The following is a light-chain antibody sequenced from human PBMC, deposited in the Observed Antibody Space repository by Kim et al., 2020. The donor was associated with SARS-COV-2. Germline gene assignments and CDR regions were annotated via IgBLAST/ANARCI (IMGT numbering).Light chain of an antibody. CDR1: SSDVVSYNL. CDR3: CSYAGSSTPVV. Sequence: QSITISCPGTSSDVVSYNLVSWYQQHPGKAPKLMIYEGSKRPSGVSNRFSGSKSGNTASLTISGLQAEDEADYYCCSYAGSSTPVVFGGGTQLTVL. V-gene: IGLV2-23*01. CDR2: EGS. J-gene: IGLJ2*01.